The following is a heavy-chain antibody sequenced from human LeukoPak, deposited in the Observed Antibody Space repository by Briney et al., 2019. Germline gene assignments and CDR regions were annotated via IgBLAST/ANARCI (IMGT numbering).Heavy chain of an antibody. CDR3: ARGGGYVWLRSYEFEYYFDY. D-gene: IGHD5-12*01. CDR2: IYYSGST. J-gene: IGHJ4*02. V-gene: IGHV4-31*03. CDR1: GGSISSGGYY. Sequence: SETLSLTCTVSGGSISSGGYYWSWIRQHPGKGLEWIGYIYYSGSTYYNPSLKSRVTISVDTSKNQFSLKLSSVTAADTAVYYCARGGGYVWLRSYEFEYYFDYWGQGTLVTVSS.